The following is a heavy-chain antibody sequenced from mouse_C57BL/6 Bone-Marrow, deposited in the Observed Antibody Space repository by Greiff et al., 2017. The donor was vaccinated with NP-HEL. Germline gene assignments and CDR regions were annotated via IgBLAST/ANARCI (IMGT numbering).Heavy chain of an antibody. J-gene: IGHJ4*01. CDR2: ISYDGSN. V-gene: IGHV3-6*01. Sequence: DVKLQESGPGLVKPSQSLSLTCSVTGYSITCGYYWNWIRQFPGNKLEWMGYISYDGSNNYNPSLKNRISITRDTSKNQFFLKLNSVTTEDTATYYCARERGYDGYYYAMDYWGQGTSVTVSS. CDR3: ARERGYDGYYYAMDY. D-gene: IGHD2-2*01. CDR1: GYSITCGYY.